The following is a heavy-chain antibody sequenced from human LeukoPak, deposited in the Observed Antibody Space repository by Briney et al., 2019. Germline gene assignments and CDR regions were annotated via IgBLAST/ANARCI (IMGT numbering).Heavy chain of an antibody. Sequence: SETLSLTCTVSGGSISSYYWSWIRQPPGKGLEWIGYIYYSGSTNYNPSLKSRVTISVDTSKNQFSLKLSSVTAADTAVYYCARRGYDADALDIWGQGTMVTVSS. J-gene: IGHJ3*02. V-gene: IGHV4-59*08. CDR2: IYYSGST. CDR1: GGSISSYY. D-gene: IGHD5-12*01. CDR3: ARRGYDADALDI.